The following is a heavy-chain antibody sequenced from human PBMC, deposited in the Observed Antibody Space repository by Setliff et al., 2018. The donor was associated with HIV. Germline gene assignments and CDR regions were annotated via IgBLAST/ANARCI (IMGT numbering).Heavy chain of an antibody. J-gene: IGHJ6*03. D-gene: IGHD1-26*01. CDR2: INRSGIT. V-gene: IGHV4-34*01. Sequence: LSLTCAVYGGSFSASYWSWIRQAPGKGLEWIGEINRSGITHFNPSLDTRVTMFADTSKNQFSLKLSSVTAADTAVYYCARDFGWEPQYSHYYYMDVWGKGTTVTVSS. CDR1: GGSFSASY. CDR3: ARDFGWEPQYSHYYYMDV.